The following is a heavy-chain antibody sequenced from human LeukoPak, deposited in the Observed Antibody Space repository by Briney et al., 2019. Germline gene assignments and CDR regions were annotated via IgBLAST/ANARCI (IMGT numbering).Heavy chain of an antibody. Sequence: SETLSLTCTVSGGSISSYYWSWIRQPPGKGLEWIGYIYYSGSTNYNPSLESRVTLSVDTSKNQFSLKLSSVTAADTAVYYCARRSYYDTRKYFDLWGRGTLVTVSS. V-gene: IGHV4-59*01. D-gene: IGHD3-22*01. CDR1: GGSISSYY. CDR3: ARRSYYDTRKYFDL. J-gene: IGHJ2*01. CDR2: IYYSGST.